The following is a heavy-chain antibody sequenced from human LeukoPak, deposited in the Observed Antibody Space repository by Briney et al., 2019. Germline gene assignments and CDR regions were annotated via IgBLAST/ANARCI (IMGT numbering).Heavy chain of an antibody. V-gene: IGHV5-51*01. CDR3: ARHLGDPEWLLFLLPNWFDP. Sequence: GESLKISCKGSGYSFTSYWFGWVRQMPGKSLEGMGMIYPCDCCTRFSPSFQGQVTISADKSISTAYLQWSSLKVSDTAMYYCARHLGDPEWLLFLLPNWFDPWGQGTLVTVSS. CDR2: IYPCDCCT. J-gene: IGHJ5*02. D-gene: IGHD3-3*01. CDR1: GYSFTSYW.